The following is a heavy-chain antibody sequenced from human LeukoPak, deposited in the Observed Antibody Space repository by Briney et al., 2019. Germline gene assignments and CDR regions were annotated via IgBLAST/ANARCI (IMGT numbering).Heavy chain of an antibody. D-gene: IGHD6-13*01. CDR1: GGSISSYY. CDR2: IYYSGST. J-gene: IGHJ5*02. Sequence: SETLSLTCTVSGGSISSYYRSWIRQPPGKGLEWIGYIYYSGSTNYNPSLKSRVTISVDTSKNQFSLKLGSVTAADTAVYYCARQTGYLDPWGQGTLVTVSS. CDR3: ARQTGYLDP. V-gene: IGHV4-59*08.